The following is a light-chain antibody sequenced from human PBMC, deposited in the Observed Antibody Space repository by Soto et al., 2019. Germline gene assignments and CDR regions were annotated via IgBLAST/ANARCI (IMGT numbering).Light chain of an antibody. CDR3: AAWDDSLSGLV. CDR2: RNN. V-gene: IGLV1-47*01. CDR1: SSNTGSNY. J-gene: IGLJ2*01. Sequence: QSALTQPPSASGTPGQRVTISCSGSSSNTGSNYVYWYQQLPGTAPKLLIYRNNQRPSGVPDRFSGSKSGTSASLAISGLRSEDEADYYCAAWDDSLSGLVFGGGTKLTVL.